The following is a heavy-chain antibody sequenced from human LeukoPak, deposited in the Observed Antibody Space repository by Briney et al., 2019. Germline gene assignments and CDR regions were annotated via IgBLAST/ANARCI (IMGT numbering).Heavy chain of an antibody. J-gene: IGHJ3*02. D-gene: IGHD2-2*01. Sequence: WGSLTLSCAASGFTFSSYCRHWVRQPPGKGLEWVAVISYDGSNKYYADSVKGRFIISRDNSKNTLYLQMNRLTAEDTAVYYCARVGVVPAAIPDGFDIWGQGTIVTASS. CDR2: ISYDGSNK. CDR1: GFTFSSYC. CDR3: ARVGVVPAAIPDGFDI. V-gene: IGHV3-30*03.